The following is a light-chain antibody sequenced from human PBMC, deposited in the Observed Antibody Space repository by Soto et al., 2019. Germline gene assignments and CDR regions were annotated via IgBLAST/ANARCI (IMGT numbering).Light chain of an antibody. CDR1: QSISGTY. CDR3: QHYGTSPST. J-gene: IGKJ1*01. V-gene: IGKV3-20*01. CDR2: SAS. Sequence: DTVLTQSPGTLSLTSGERATLSCRASQSISGTYLAWYQQKPGQAPRLLIYSASTRATGIPDRFSGSGSGTDFTLTIGRLEPEDIAVYYCQHYGTSPSTFGRGTKVDIK.